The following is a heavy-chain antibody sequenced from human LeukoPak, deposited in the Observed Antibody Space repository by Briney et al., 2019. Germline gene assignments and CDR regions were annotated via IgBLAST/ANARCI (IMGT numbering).Heavy chain of an antibody. J-gene: IGHJ6*03. CDR1: GVSISSNTYF. CDR2: IYHLGST. D-gene: IGHD1-26*01. CDR3: ARVPMGASYYYMDV. V-gene: IGHV4-31*03. Sequence: SKTLSLTCTVSGVSISSNTYFWGWLRQLPGKGLEWIGYIYHLGSTYYNASLKSRLTISVDTSNNQFSLNLSSVTAADTAVYYCARVPMGASYYYMDVWGKGTTVTVSS.